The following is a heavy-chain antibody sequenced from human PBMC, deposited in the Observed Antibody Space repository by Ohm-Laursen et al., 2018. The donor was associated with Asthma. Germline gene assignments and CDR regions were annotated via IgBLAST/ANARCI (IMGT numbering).Heavy chain of an antibody. CDR2: IWYDGSNK. CDR3: ARDLLPGHVGFGHWFDP. CDR1: GYTFSRYS. D-gene: IGHD2-15*01. J-gene: IGHJ5*02. Sequence: SLRLSCAASGYTFSRYSIHWVRQAPGRGLEWVALIWYDGSNKYYADSVRGRFTISRDNSKNTLYLLMNSLRDEDTAVYYCARDLLPGHVGFGHWFDPWGQGTLVTVSS. V-gene: IGHV3-33*08.